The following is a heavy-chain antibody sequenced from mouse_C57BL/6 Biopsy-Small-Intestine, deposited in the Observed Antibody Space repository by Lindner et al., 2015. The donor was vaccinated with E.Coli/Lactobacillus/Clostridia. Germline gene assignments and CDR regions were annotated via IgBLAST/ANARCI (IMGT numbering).Heavy chain of an antibody. CDR1: GYTFTSYG. J-gene: IGHJ1*03. D-gene: IGHD2-3*01. CDR3: ARGVYDGYYVGYFDV. CDR2: IYPRGGNT. Sequence: VQLQESGADLARPGASVKLSCKASGYTFTSYGISWVKQRTGQGLEWIGEIYPRGGNTYYNEKFKGKATLTADKSSSTAYMELRSLTSEDSAVYFCARGVYDGYYVGYFDVWGTGTTVTVSS. V-gene: IGHV1-81*01.